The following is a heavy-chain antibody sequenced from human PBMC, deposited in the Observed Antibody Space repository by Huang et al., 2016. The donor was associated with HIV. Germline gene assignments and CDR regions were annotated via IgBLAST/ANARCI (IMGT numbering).Heavy chain of an antibody. J-gene: IGHJ4*02. D-gene: IGHD6-13*01. CDR3: ASQHIGAAATWF. V-gene: IGHV4-39*01. CDR1: GDFISSTNYY. Sequence: QLQLQESGPGQVKPSETLSLTCTVSGDFISSTNYYWGWIRQSPGKGLEWVGRGYQSGSTNYSPSLKSRVTLSVDTSRNQFSLRLNSVTAADTAVYYCASQHIGAAATWFWGRGTQVAVSS. CDR2: GYQSGST.